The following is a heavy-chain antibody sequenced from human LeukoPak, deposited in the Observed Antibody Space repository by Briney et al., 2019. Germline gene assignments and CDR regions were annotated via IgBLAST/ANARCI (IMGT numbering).Heavy chain of an antibody. J-gene: IGHJ4*02. D-gene: IGHD3-10*01. Sequence: GGSLRLSCEASGFTFKAYWMSWVRQAPGTGLEWVANIQQDGSEKNYVDSVKGRFTISRDNARNSLYLEMNSLRAEDTAVYYCARLRYAYGKNFDYWGQGTLVTVSS. V-gene: IGHV3-7*01. CDR1: GFTFKAYW. CDR3: ARLRYAYGKNFDY. CDR2: IQQDGSEK.